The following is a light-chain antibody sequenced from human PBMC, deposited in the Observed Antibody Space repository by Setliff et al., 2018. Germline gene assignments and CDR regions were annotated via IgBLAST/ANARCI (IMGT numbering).Light chain of an antibody. CDR3: SAYTSSSTYV. J-gene: IGLJ1*01. CDR2: DVT. CDR1: SSDVGSYDF. V-gene: IGLV2-14*03. Sequence: QSALTQPASVSGSPGQSITISCSGTSSDVGSYDFVSWYQQHPAKAPKLIIYDVTNRPSGVPNRFSGSKAGNTASLTISGLQAEDEADYYCSAYTSSSTYVFGTETKVTVL.